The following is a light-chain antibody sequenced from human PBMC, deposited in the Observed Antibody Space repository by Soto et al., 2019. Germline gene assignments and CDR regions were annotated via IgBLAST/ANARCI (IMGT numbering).Light chain of an antibody. J-gene: IGKJ3*01. CDR2: DAS. Sequence: EIVLTQSPATLSSSPGERVTLSCRASQSVSSSLAWYQQRPGQTPRLPIYDASSRAPGIPARFSGSGSGTDFTLTISSLEPEDVAVYFCQQRSNSPPFTFGPGTKLNIK. CDR3: QQRSNSPPFT. CDR1: QSVSSS. V-gene: IGKV3-11*01.